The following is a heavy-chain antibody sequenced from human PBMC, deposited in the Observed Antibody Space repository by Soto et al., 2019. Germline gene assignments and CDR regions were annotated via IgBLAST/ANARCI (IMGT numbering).Heavy chain of an antibody. CDR3: GVGSYLTYYYYGMDV. D-gene: IGHD3-10*01. CDR1: GFTFSSYA. Sequence: PGGSLRLSCAAYGFTFSSYAMSWVRQAPGKGLEWVSAISGSGGSTYYADSVKGRFTISRDNSKNTLYLQMNSLRAEDTAVYYCGVGSYLTYYYYGMDVWGQGTTVTVSS. CDR2: ISGSGGST. J-gene: IGHJ6*02. V-gene: IGHV3-23*01.